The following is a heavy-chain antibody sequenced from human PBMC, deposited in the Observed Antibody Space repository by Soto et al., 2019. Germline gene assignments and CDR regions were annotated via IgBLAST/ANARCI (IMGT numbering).Heavy chain of an antibody. J-gene: IGHJ5*02. V-gene: IGHV3-64D*06. CDR3: VKEGYYYDSSGYYYGWFDP. Sequence: GGSLRLSCSASGFTFSSYAMHWVRQAPGKGLEYVSSISSNGGSTYYADSVKGRFTISRYNSKNTLYLQMSSLRAEDTAVYYCVKEGYYYDSSGYYYGWFDPWGQGTLVTVSS. CDR1: GFTFSSYA. CDR2: ISSNGGST. D-gene: IGHD3-22*01.